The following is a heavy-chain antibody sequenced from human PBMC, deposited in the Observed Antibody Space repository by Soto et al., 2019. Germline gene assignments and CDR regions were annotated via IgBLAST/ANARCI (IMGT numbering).Heavy chain of an antibody. V-gene: IGHV3-74*01. D-gene: IGHD1-26*01. Sequence: EVQLVQSGGGLIQPGASLRLSCAASGFTFSSYWMHWVRQAPGKGLVWVARINSVGSSTSYADSVKGRFTISRDHAKNTLYLQINSLRAEETGVYYRARGGSLNRYFALWGRGTLVTVSS. CDR3: ARGGSLNRYFAL. J-gene: IGHJ2*01. CDR2: INSVGSST. CDR1: GFTFSSYW.